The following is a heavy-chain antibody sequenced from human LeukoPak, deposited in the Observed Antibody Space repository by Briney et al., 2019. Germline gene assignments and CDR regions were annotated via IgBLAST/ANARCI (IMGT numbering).Heavy chain of an antibody. CDR1: GFTLSSYA. J-gene: IGHJ4*02. CDR2: ISSSSSYI. D-gene: IGHD2-8*02. CDR3: ARDLPWWFDY. Sequence: GGSLRLSCAASGFTLSSYAMNWVRQAPGKGLEWVSSISSSSSYIYYADSVKGRFTISRDNAKNSLYLQMNSLRAEDTAVYYCARDLPWWFDYWGQGTLVTVSS. V-gene: IGHV3-21*01.